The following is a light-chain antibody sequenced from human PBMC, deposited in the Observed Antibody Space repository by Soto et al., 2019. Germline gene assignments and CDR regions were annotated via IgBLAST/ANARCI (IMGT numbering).Light chain of an antibody. CDR2: VNSDGSH. CDR3: QTWGTGIPV. V-gene: IGLV4-69*02. Sequence: QPVLTRSTSASASLGASVNLTCTLSSGHSNYAIAWHQQQPEKGPRYCMNVNSDGSHTKGDGIPDRFSGSSSGADRYLTISSLQSEDEADYYCQTWGTGIPVFGGGTKLTVL. CDR1: SGHSNYA. J-gene: IGLJ3*02.